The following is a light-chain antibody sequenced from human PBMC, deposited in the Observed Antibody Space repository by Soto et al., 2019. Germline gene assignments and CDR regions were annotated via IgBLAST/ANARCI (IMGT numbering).Light chain of an antibody. V-gene: IGKV3-11*01. Sequence: EIVLTQSPATLSLSPGERATLSCRASHSVSVYLGWYQEKPGQPPRLLISEASKRATGIPARFSGSGSGTDFTLTISGVEHEESALYFCHQRYSWTHNFGQGNKLEI. CDR1: HSVSVY. CDR3: HQRYSWTHN. CDR2: EAS. J-gene: IGKJ2*01.